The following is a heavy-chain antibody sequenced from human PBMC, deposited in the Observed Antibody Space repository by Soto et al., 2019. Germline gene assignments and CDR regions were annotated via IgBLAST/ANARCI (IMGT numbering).Heavy chain of an antibody. CDR3: ARHGGSVSYFDY. CDR1: GGSISRYY. J-gene: IGHJ4*02. D-gene: IGHD3-10*01. Sequence: SETLSLTCTVSGGSISRYYWSWIRQPPGKGLEWIGYMYNTGSTVYNPSFKSRVTISVDTSMNQFSLSLNSVTAADTAVYYCARHGGSVSYFDYWGQGALVTVSS. V-gene: IGHV4-59*08. CDR2: MYNTGST.